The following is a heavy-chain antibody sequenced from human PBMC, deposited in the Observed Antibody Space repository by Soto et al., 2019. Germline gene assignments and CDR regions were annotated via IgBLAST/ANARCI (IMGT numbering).Heavy chain of an antibody. V-gene: IGHV1-18*01. CDR1: GYTFTSYG. CDR3: ARRSGGSDYYYYYMDV. CDR2: ISAYNGNT. D-gene: IGHD2-15*01. Sequence: ASVKVSCKASGYTFTSYGISWVRQAPGQGLEWMGWISAYNGNTNYAQKLQGRVTMTTDTSTSTAHMELRSLRSDDTAVYYCARRSGGSDYYYYYMDVWGKGTTVTVSS. J-gene: IGHJ6*03.